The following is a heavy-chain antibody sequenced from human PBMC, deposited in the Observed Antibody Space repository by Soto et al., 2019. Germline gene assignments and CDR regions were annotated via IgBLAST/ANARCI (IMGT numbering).Heavy chain of an antibody. CDR3: ARHNAYYGSGSDRYFDL. CDR1: GYSFTSYW. J-gene: IGHJ2*01. Sequence: GESLKISCKGSGYSFTSYWISWVRQMPGKGLEWMGRIDPSDSYTNYSPSFQGHVTISADKSISTAYLQWSSLKASDTAMYYCARHNAYYGSGSDRYFDLWGRGTLVT. V-gene: IGHV5-10-1*01. D-gene: IGHD3-10*01. CDR2: IDPSDSYT.